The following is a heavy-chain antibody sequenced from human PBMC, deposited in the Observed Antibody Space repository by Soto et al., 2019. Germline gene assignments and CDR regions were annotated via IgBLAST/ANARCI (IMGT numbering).Heavy chain of an antibody. D-gene: IGHD5-12*01. CDR2: IHHSGST. Sequence: SETLSLTCAVYGGSFSGYYWSWIRPPPGEGLAWVEAIHHSGSTNSNPYLKSRVTRSVDPSQDQFSLKLSAVTAADTAVYYGATFHRAGYNYYFDYWGQGTLVTVSS. CDR3: ATFHRAGYNYYFDY. CDR1: GGSFSGYY. J-gene: IGHJ4*02. V-gene: IGHV4-34*01.